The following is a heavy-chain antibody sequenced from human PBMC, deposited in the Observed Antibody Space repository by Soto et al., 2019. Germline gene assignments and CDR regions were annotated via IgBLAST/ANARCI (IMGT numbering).Heavy chain of an antibody. CDR3: ARTYSSSGSPFDY. V-gene: IGHV4-34*01. D-gene: IGHD6-13*01. Sequence: QVQLQQWGAGLLKPSETLSLTCAVYGGSFSGYYWSWIRQPPGKGLEWIGEINQSGGTNYNPSLKSRVTISVDTSKNQFSLKLSSVTAADTAVYYCARTYSSSGSPFDYWGQGTLVTVSS. J-gene: IGHJ4*02. CDR1: GGSFSGYY. CDR2: INQSGGT.